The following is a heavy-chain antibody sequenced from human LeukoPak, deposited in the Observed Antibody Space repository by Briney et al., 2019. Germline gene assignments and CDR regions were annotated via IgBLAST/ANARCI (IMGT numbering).Heavy chain of an antibody. Sequence: PGGSLRLSCAASGFTFRTYAMSWVRQAPGTGLEWVSAISGNGRNTYYADFVKGRFTISRDNSKNALYLQMNSLRVEDTAVYYCARDSPRPPTYYYDSSDFWGQGTLVTVSS. D-gene: IGHD3-22*01. CDR1: GFTFRTYA. CDR3: ARDSPRPPTYYYDSSDF. CDR2: ISGNGRNT. V-gene: IGHV3-23*01. J-gene: IGHJ4*02.